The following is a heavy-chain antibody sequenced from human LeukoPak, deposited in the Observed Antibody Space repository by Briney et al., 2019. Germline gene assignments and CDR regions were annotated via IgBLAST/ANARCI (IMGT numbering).Heavy chain of an antibody. D-gene: IGHD6-19*01. CDR3: ARGPQRWLVRPAKGPLDY. V-gene: IGHV4-61*02. J-gene: IGHJ4*02. Sequence: KASETLSLTCTVSGGSISSGSYYWSWIRQPAGKGLEWIGCIYTSGSTNYNPSLKSRVTISVDTSKNQFSLKLSSVTAADTAVYYCARGPQRWLVRPAKGPLDYWGQGTLVTVSS. CDR1: GGSISSGSYY. CDR2: IYTSGST.